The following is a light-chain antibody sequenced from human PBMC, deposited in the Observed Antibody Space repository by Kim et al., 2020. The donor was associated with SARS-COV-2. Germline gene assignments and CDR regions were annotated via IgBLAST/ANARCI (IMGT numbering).Light chain of an antibody. J-gene: IGKJ1*01. CDR1: QSISRF. Sequence: ASVGDRDTITCRASQSISRFFNWYQQKPGEAPTLLIYGASRLQSGVRSRFSGSGSGTDFTLTISSLQPEDFATYYCQQSYSTPPTFGQGTKVDIK. V-gene: IGKV1-39*01. CDR3: QQSYSTPPT. CDR2: GAS.